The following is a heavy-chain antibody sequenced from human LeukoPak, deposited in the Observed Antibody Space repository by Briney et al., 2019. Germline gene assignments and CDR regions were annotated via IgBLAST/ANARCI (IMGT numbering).Heavy chain of an antibody. CDR1: GGSFSGYY. CDR3: ARRGAYSTAPDY. V-gene: IGHV4-34*01. CDR2: INHSGST. J-gene: IGHJ4*02. D-gene: IGHD4-11*01. Sequence: PSETLSLTCAVYGGSFSGYYWSWIRQPPGKGLEWIGEINHSGSTNYNPSLKSRVTISVDTSKNQFSLKLSSVTAADTAVYYCARRGAYSTAPDYWGQGTPVTVSS.